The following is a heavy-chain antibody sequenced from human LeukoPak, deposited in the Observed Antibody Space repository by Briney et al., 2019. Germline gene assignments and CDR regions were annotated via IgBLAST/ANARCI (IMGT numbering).Heavy chain of an antibody. CDR2: IKSKTDGGTT. V-gene: IGHV3-15*01. Sequence: GGSLRLSCAASGFTFSNAWMSWVRQAPGKGLEWVGRIKSKTDGGTTDYAAPVKGRFTISRDDSKNTLYLQMNSLKTEDTAVYYCTTDLPHISSSWYDGGYWGQGTLVTVSS. D-gene: IGHD6-13*01. J-gene: IGHJ4*02. CDR1: GFTFSNAW. CDR3: TTDLPHISSSWYDGGY.